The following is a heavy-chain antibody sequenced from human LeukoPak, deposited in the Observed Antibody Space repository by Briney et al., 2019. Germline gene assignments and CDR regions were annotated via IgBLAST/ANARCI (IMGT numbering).Heavy chain of an antibody. CDR1: GVSITTYQ. V-gene: IGHV4-4*08. D-gene: IGHD2-2*01. J-gene: IGHJ3*02. CDR3: ATNAGPAPHDAFDI. Sequence: SETLSLTCTVSGVSITTYQWYWIRQPPGQGLEWIAYTQSSGSTDYNPSLKSRVTISKDTSKNQFSLRLSSVTAADTALYYCATNAGPAPHDAFDIWGQGTMVTVSS. CDR2: TQSSGST.